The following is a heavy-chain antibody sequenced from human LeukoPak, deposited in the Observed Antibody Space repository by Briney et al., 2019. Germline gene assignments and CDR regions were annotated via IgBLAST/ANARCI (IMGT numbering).Heavy chain of an antibody. J-gene: IGHJ3*02. V-gene: IGHV3-23*01. CDR2: ISGSGGST. Sequence: PGGSLRLSCAASGFTFSSYAMSWVRQAPGKGLEWVSAISGSGGSTYYADSVKGRFTISRDNSKNTLYLRMNSLRAEDTAVYYCAKPPRITIFGVADAFDIWGQGTMVTVSS. CDR3: AKPPRITIFGVADAFDI. D-gene: IGHD3-3*01. CDR1: GFTFSSYA.